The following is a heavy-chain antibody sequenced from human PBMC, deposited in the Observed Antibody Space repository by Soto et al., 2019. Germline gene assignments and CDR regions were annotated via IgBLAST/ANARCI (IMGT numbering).Heavy chain of an antibody. Sequence: LSLTCTVSGGSITGGSISSTTYYWGWMRQPPGKGLEWIASFFIGGNTYYNPSLKSRVTTSVDTSKNQFSLKLSSVTAADTAVYYCARDKITGIFDYWGQGTLVTVSS. D-gene: IGHD2-8*02. CDR2: FFIGGNT. CDR1: GGSITGGSISSTTYY. J-gene: IGHJ4*02. CDR3: ARDKITGIFDY. V-gene: IGHV4-39*02.